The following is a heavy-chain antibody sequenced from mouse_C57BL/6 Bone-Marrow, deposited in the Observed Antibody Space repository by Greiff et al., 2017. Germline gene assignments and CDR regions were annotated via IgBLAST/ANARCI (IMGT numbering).Heavy chain of an antibody. J-gene: IGHJ4*01. D-gene: IGHD1-1*01. CDR1: GYTFTGYG. Sequence: QVQLQQPGAELVKPGASVKLSCKASGYTFTGYGRHGLKQRPGQGLEGFGMIHPNSGRTNYNEKFKSKATLTVDKSSSTAYMQLSSLTAEDSAVYYCAGSLYAMDYWGQGTSVTVSS. V-gene: IGHV1-64*01. CDR3: AGSLYAMDY. CDR2: IHPNSGRT.